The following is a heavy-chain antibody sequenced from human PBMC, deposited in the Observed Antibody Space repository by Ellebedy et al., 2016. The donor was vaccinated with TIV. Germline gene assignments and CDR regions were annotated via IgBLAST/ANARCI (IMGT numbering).Heavy chain of an antibody. CDR1: GGSISTHY. D-gene: IGHD2-15*01. J-gene: IGHJ6*02. V-gene: IGHV4-59*08. CDR3: ARLLGYCSGGSCYFPYGMDV. CDR2: IDYSGST. Sequence: MPSETLSLTCTVSGGSISTHYWSWIRQPPGKGLEWLGYIDYSGSTNYSPALKSRVTISVDKSKNQFSPKLSSVTAADTAVYYCARLLGYCSGGSCYFPYGMDVWGQGTTVTVSS.